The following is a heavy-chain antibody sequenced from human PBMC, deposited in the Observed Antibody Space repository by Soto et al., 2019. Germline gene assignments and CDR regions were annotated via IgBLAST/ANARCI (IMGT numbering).Heavy chain of an antibody. CDR2: INPSGGST. CDR3: ARENWNDGLHYYYYGMDV. Sequence: ASVKVSCKASGYTFTSYAMHWVRQAPGQRLEWMGIINPSGGSTSYAQKFQGRVTMTRDTSTSTVYMELSSLRSEDTAVYYCARENWNDGLHYYYYGMDVWGQGTTVTVSS. J-gene: IGHJ6*02. V-gene: IGHV1-46*01. D-gene: IGHD1-1*01. CDR1: GYTFTSYA.